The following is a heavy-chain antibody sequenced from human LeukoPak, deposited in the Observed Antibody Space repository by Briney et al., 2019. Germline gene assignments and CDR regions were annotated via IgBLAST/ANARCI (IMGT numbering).Heavy chain of an antibody. CDR3: ARQGSISAFDF. CDR1: GGSFSGYY. CDR2: INHSGST. J-gene: IGHJ4*02. D-gene: IGHD2-21*01. Sequence: SETLSLTCAVYGGSFSGYYWSWIRQPPGKGLEWIGEINHSGSTNYNPSLKSRVTISVDTSKNQFSLKLSSVTAADTAVYFCARQGSISAFDFWGRGTLVTVSS. V-gene: IGHV4-34*01.